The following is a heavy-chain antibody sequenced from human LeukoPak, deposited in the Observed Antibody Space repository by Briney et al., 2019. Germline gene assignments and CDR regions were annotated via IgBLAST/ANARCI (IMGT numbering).Heavy chain of an antibody. CDR2: ISGSGGRT. D-gene: IGHD3-3*01. J-gene: IGHJ4*02. Sequence: PGGSLRLSCAASGFTFSSYAMSWVRQAPGKGLEWVSAISGSGGRTYYADSVKGRFTISRDNSKNTLYLQMNSLRAEDTAVYYCAKDRRSGYNSDYWGQGTLVTVSS. V-gene: IGHV3-23*01. CDR1: GFTFSSYA. CDR3: AKDRRSGYNSDY.